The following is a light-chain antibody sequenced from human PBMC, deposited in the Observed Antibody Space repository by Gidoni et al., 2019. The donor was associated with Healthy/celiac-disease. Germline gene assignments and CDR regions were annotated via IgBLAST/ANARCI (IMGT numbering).Light chain of an antibody. Sequence: QSVLTQPPSASRTPGQRVTISCSGSSSNIGSNYVYWYQQLPGTAPKLLIHSNSQRPSGVPDRFSGSKSGTSASLAISGLRSEDEADYYCAAWDDSLSGVFGGGTKLTVL. CDR3: AAWDDSLSGV. J-gene: IGLJ3*02. V-gene: IGLV1-47*02. CDR2: SNS. CDR1: SSNIGSNY.